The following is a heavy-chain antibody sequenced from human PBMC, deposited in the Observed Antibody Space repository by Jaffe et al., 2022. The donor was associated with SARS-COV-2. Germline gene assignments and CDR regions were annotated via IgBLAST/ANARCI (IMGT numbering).Heavy chain of an antibody. Sequence: EVQLVQSGAEVKKPGESLKISCKGSGYSFTSYWIGWVRQMPGKGLEWMGIIYPGDSDTRYSPSFQGQVTISADKSISTAYLQWSSLKASDTAMYYCARPRAYEDFWSESAFDIWGQGTMVTVSS. V-gene: IGHV5-51*01. CDR1: GYSFTSYW. D-gene: IGHD3-3*01. J-gene: IGHJ3*02. CDR3: ARPRAYEDFWSESAFDI. CDR2: IYPGDSDT.